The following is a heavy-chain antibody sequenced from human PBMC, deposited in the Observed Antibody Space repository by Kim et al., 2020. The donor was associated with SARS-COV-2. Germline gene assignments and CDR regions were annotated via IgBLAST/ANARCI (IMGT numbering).Heavy chain of an antibody. Sequence: YTDSRKGQFTISRDNAKNSLFLQMNSLRAEDTALYYCAKDLTPMVRGVISWGQGTLVTVSS. V-gene: IGHV3-9*01. D-gene: IGHD3-10*01. J-gene: IGHJ5*02. CDR3: AKDLTPMVRGVIS.